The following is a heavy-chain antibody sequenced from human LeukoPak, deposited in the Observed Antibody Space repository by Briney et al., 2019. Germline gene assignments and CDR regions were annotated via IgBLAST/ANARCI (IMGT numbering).Heavy chain of an antibody. Sequence: GGSLRLSCAASGFTFSSYAMSWVRQAPGKGLEWVSAISGSGGSTYYADSVKGRFTISRDNSKNTLYLQMNSLRAEDTAVYYCAKDEGSSWYELSLLDYWGQGTLVTVSS. CDR1: GFTFSSYA. V-gene: IGHV3-23*01. J-gene: IGHJ4*02. D-gene: IGHD6-13*01. CDR3: AKDEGSSWYELSLLDY. CDR2: ISGSGGST.